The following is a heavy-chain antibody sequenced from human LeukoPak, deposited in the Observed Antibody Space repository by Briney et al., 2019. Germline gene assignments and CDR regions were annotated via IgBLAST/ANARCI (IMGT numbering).Heavy chain of an antibody. V-gene: IGHV3-23*01. J-gene: IGHJ6*02. CDR1: GFTFSSYA. Sequence: GGSLRLSCAASGFTFSSYAVSWVRQAPGKGLEWVSAISGSGGSTYYADSVKGRFTISRDNSKNTLYLQMNSLRAEDTAVYYCAKDAAADNPYYYYYGMDVWGQGTTVTVSS. CDR3: AKDAAADNPYYYYYGMDV. D-gene: IGHD6-13*01. CDR2: ISGSGGST.